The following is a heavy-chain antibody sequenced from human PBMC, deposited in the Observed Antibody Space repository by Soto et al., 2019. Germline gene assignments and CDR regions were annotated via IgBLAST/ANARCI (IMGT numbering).Heavy chain of an antibody. CDR3: ARRQISPPTRGAASARGGMDV. J-gene: IGHJ6*02. CDR2: IWNDGNGY. D-gene: IGHD6-13*01. V-gene: IGHV3-33*01. CDR1: GFTFNNYG. Sequence: QVQLVESGGGVVQPGRSLRLSCAASGFTFNNYGMHWVRQAPGKGLEWVAVIWNDGNGYYYANSVKGRFTISRDNSKNTLYLQMRSLRAEDTAVYYCARRQISPPTRGAASARGGMDVWGQGTTVTVSS.